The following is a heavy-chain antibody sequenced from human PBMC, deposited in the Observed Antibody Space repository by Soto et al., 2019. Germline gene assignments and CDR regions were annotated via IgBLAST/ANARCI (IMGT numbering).Heavy chain of an antibody. CDR1: GGSISSGDYY. D-gene: IGHD4-4*01. CDR3: ARDGYYSNYYWLDP. CDR2: IYCGGST. J-gene: IGHJ5*02. V-gene: IGHV4-30-4*01. Sequence: SETLSLTCTVSGGSISSGDYYWSWIRQPPGKGLEWIGYIYCGGSTYYNPSLKSRVTISVDTSKNQFSLKLSSVTAADTAVYYCARDGYYSNYYWLDPWGQGTLVTVSS.